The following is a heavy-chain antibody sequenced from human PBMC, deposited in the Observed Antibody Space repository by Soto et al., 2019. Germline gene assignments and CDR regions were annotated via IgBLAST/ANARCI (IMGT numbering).Heavy chain of an antibody. D-gene: IGHD2-15*01. J-gene: IGHJ4*02. CDR3: ARASLKSGYCSGSSCYPLDY. CDR1: GGSISSGDYY. CDR2: IYYSGST. Sequence: QVQLQESGPGLVKPSQTLSLTCTVSGGSISSGDYYWSWIRQPPGKGLEWIGYIYYSGSTYYNPSLKSRVTISVDTSKNQFSLKLSSVTAADTAVYYCARASLKSGYCSGSSCYPLDYWGQGTLVTVSS. V-gene: IGHV4-30-4*01.